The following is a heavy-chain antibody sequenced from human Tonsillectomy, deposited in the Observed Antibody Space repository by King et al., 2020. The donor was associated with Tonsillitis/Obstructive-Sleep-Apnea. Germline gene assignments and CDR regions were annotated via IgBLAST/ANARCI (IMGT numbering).Heavy chain of an antibody. D-gene: IGHD6-13*01. CDR1: GGSFSGYY. CDR2: INHSGST. J-gene: IGHJ5*02. CDR3: ARGYSSSPSRFDR. V-gene: IGHV4-34*01. Sequence: VQLQQWGAGLLKPSETLSLTCAVYGGSFSGYYWSWIRQPPGKGLEWIGEINHSGSTNYNPSLKSRVTITVDTSKNQFSLKLSSVTAADTAVYYCARGYSSSPSRFDRWGQGTLVSVSS.